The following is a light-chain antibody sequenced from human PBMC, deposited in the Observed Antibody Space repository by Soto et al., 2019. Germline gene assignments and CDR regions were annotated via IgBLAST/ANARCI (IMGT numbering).Light chain of an antibody. CDR2: GAS. Sequence: EIVLRQSPAILSVSPGERATLSCRASQSISRSLAWYHQKPGQAPRLLISGASTRATGIAARFSGSGSGREFTLTISSLQSEDSALYYCQQYSNWPTFGQGTRLQI. V-gene: IGKV3-15*01. CDR3: QQYSNWPT. J-gene: IGKJ5*01. CDR1: QSISRS.